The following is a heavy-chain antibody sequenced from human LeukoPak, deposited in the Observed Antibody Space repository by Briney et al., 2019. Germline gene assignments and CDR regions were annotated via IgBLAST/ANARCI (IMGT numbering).Heavy chain of an antibody. CDR3: AKDPTHYRVWDDYDSTVLSY. V-gene: IGHV3-30*02. CDR2: IQYDGSNK. CDR1: GFTFSSYG. J-gene: IGHJ4*02. D-gene: IGHD3-22*01. Sequence: GGSLRLSCAASGFTFSSYGMHWVRQTPGKGLEWVTFIQYDGSNKYYADSVKGRFTISRDNSKNTLYLQMNSLRAADTAVYYCAKDPTHYRVWDDYDSTVLSYWGQGTLVTVSS.